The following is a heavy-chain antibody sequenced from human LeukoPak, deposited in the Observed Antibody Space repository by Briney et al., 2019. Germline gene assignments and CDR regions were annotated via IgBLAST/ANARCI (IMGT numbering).Heavy chain of an antibody. Sequence: GGSLRLSCAASGFTFSSYAMHCVRQAPGKGLEWVALIWYDGSNKYYADSVKGRFTISRDSSKNTLYLQMNSLRAEDTAVYYCASGGEHCPYWGQGTLVTVSS. CDR3: ASGGEHCPY. J-gene: IGHJ4*02. V-gene: IGHV3-33*01. CDR1: GFTFSSYA. CDR2: IWYDGSNK. D-gene: IGHD3-10*01.